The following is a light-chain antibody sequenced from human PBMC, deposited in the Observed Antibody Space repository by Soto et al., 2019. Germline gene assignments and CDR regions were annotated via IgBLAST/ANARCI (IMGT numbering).Light chain of an antibody. V-gene: IGLV2-8*01. CDR3: CSHAGSKNYYL. J-gene: IGLJ1*01. CDR2: EVT. CDR1: SSDIGGYDF. Sequence: QSALTQPPSASGSPGQSVSISRTGSSSDIGGYDFVSWYQQHPGKLPKLLIYEVTKRPSGVPDRFSGSKSGNTASLTVCGLQADDEADYYCCSHAGSKNYYLFGPGTKLTVL.